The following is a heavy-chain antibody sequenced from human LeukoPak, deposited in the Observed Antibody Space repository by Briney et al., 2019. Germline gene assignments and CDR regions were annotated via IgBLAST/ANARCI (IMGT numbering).Heavy chain of an antibody. V-gene: IGHV3-23*01. CDR3: AKYLGYCSGGSCTPSHY. D-gene: IGHD2-15*01. CDR2: ISGSGGST. J-gene: IGHJ4*02. Sequence: TGGSLRLSCAASGFTFSSYAMSWVRQAPGKGLEWVTAISGSGGSTYYADSVKGRFTISRDNSKNTLYLQMNSLRAEDTAVYYCAKYLGYCSGGSCTPSHYWGQGTLVTVSS. CDR1: GFTFSSYA.